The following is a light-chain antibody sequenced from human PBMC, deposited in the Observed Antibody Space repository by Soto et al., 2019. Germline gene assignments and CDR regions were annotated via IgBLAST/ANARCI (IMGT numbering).Light chain of an antibody. J-gene: IGLJ3*02. CDR2: GNS. V-gene: IGLV1-40*01. CDR3: QSYDSSLSGSV. Sequence: QSVLTQPTSVSGAPGQRVTIYCTGSSSNIGAGYDVHWYQQLPGTAPKLLIYGNSNRPSGVPDRFSGSKSGTSASLAITGLQAEDEADYYCQSYDSSLSGSVFGGGTKVTVL. CDR1: SSNIGAGYD.